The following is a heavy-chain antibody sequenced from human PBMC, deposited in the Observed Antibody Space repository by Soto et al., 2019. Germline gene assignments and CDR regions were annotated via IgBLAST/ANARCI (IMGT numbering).Heavy chain of an antibody. CDR3: VRDYSSFPDT. Sequence: QLVQSGPESKKPGASVKVSCQTSGYNFISYGLSWVRQAPGQGLEWMGWITPFNGNTNYPQRFRGKITMTTDTATNTGYLEVRNLKSDDTAVYYCVRDYSSFPDTWGQGTLVTVSS. CDR1: GYNFISYG. CDR2: ITPFNGNT. J-gene: IGHJ5*02. V-gene: IGHV1-18*04. D-gene: IGHD4-4*01.